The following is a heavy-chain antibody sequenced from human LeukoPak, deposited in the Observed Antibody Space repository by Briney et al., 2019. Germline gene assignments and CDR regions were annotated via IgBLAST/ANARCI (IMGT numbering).Heavy chain of an antibody. J-gene: IGHJ4*02. CDR2: IYQSGNT. Sequence: PSETLSLTCVVSSYSISSRYYWGWIRQPPGKGLEWMGSIYQSGNTYYNPSLKRRVAISVDTSKNQFSLNLTSVTAADTAVYYCARQMDLYGTFDYWGQGTLVTVSS. V-gene: IGHV4-38-2*01. D-gene: IGHD2/OR15-2a*01. CDR3: ARQMDLYGTFDY. CDR1: SYSISSRYY.